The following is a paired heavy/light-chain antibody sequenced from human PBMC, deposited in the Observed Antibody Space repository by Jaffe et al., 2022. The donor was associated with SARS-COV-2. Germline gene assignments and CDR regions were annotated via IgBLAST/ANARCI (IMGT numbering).Heavy chain of an antibody. D-gene: IGHD3-9*01. CDR3: ASRYYDILTGYYRVP. V-gene: IGHV4-39*01. J-gene: IGHJ5*02. CDR1: GGSISSSSDY. CDR2: IYYSGST. Sequence: QLQLQESGPGLVKPSETLSLTCTVSGGSISSSSDYWGWIRQPPGKGLEWIGSIYYSGSTYYNPSLKSRVTISVDTSKNQLSLKLSSVTAADTAVYYCASRYYDILTGYYRVPWGQGTLVTVSS.
Light chain of an antibody. V-gene: IGKV3-15*01. J-gene: IGKJ2*01. CDR1: QSVSSN. Sequence: EIVMTQSPATLSVSPGERATLSCRASQSVSSNLAWYQQKPGQAPRLLIYGASTRATGIPARFSGSGSGTEFTLTISSLQSEDFAVYHCQQYNNWPMYTFGQGTKLEIK. CDR3: QQYNNWPMYT. CDR2: GAS.